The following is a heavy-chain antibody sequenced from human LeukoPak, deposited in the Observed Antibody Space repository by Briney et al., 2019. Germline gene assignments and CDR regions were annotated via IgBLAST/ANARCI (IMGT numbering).Heavy chain of an antibody. CDR1: GFTFSSYW. Sequence: GGSLRLSCAASGFTFSSYWMNWVRQAPGKGLEWVSSISSNSNYIYYSDSVKGRFTISRDNAKNSLYLQMDSLRADDTAVYYCARNSGPTSYYYDTSGYSYLDYWGQGTLVTVSS. CDR2: ISSNSNYI. CDR3: ARNSGPTSYYYDTSGYSYLDY. D-gene: IGHD3-22*01. J-gene: IGHJ4*02. V-gene: IGHV3-21*01.